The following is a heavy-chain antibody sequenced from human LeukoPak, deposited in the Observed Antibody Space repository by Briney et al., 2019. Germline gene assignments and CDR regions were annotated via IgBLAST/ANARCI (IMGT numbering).Heavy chain of an antibody. Sequence: KPSETLSLTCAVYGGSFSGYHWSWIRQPPGKGLEWIGEINHSGSTNYNPSLKSRVTISVDTSKNQFSLKLSSVTAADTAVYYCARVNGDYGSYYYYYMDVWGKGTTVTVSS. D-gene: IGHD4-17*01. V-gene: IGHV4-34*01. J-gene: IGHJ6*03. CDR1: GGSFSGYH. CDR3: ARVNGDYGSYYYYYMDV. CDR2: INHSGST.